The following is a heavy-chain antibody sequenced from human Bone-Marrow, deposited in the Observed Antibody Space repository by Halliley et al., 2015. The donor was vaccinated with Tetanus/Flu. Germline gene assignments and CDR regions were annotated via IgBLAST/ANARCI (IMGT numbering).Heavy chain of an antibody. CDR3: AKVAIVASLASYDDSYYFDY. V-gene: IGHV3-23*01. CDR2: GAST. D-gene: IGHD5-12*01. J-gene: IGHJ4*02. Sequence: GASTYYADSGKGRFTISRDISKSTLFLQMNSLGAEDPAIYYCAKVAIVASLASYDDSYYFDYWGQGTLVTVSS.